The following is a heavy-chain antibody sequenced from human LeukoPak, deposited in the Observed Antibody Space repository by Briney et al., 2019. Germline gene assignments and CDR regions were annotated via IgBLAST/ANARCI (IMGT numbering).Heavy chain of an antibody. CDR3: ARDQNGPLGYFDC. V-gene: IGHV3-23*01. CDR1: GFTFSSYA. CDR2: ISGSGGST. J-gene: IGHJ4*02. D-gene: IGHD1-1*01. Sequence: GGSLRLSCAASGFTFSSYAMSWVRQAPGKGLEWVSAISGSGGSTYYADSVKGRFTISRDNSKNTLYLQMNSLRAEDTAVYYCARDQNGPLGYFDCWGQGTLVTVSS.